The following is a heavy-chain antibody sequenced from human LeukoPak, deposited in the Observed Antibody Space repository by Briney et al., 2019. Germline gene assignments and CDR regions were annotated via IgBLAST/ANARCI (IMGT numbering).Heavy chain of an antibody. CDR1: GYTFTDSY. CDR3: VRDGRLTIFVRGIITEGSPPKN. D-gene: IGHD3-10*01. Sequence: ASVKVSCKASGYTFTDSYMHWVRQAPGQGLEWMGWINPKTGGTNYAQRFQGRVTMTRDTSIRTAYMELNSLRSDDTAVYYCVRDGRLTIFVRGIITEGSPPKNWGQETLVTVSS. J-gene: IGHJ4*02. CDR2: INPKTGGT. V-gene: IGHV1-2*02.